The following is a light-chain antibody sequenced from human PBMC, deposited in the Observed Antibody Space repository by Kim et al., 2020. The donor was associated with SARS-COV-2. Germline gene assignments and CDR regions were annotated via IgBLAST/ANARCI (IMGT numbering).Light chain of an antibody. Sequence: AAVGDRVTITCRESQTINNDLICNQQKGGKAPKHLINTSSSLQSGVPSRFSGSGSGTDFTLTISSLQPDDFATNYCQQSYSTPYTFGPGTKVDIK. CDR3: QQSYSTPYT. CDR2: TSS. CDR1: QTINND. V-gene: IGKV1-39*01. J-gene: IGKJ3*01.